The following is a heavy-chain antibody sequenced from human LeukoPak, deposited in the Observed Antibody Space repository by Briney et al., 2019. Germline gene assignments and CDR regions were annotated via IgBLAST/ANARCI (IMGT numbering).Heavy chain of an antibody. J-gene: IGHJ5*02. Sequence: GASLKISCKGSGYSFSSNSIGWVRQLPGKGLEWMGIIFPGDSDTRYSPSFQGQVTISADKSISTAYLQWRSLRASDTAIYYCARQPGSDAWGQGTLVTVSS. CDR1: GYSFSSNS. D-gene: IGHD1-14*01. CDR3: ARQPGSDA. CDR2: IFPGDSDT. V-gene: IGHV5-51*01.